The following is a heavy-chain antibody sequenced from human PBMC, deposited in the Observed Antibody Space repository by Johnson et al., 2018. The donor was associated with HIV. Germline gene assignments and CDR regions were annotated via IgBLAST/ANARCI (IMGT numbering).Heavy chain of an antibody. CDR2: IKKDGSEK. CDR1: GFTFSNAW. D-gene: IGHD2-15*01. V-gene: IGHV3-7*03. Sequence: VQLVESGGGLVQPGGSLRLSCAASGFTFSNAWMSWVRQAPGKGLEWVANIKKDGSEKYYVASVKGRFTISRDNAKNSLFLQMNSLRAEDTALYSCARVGVDDAFDFWGQGTMVTVSS. J-gene: IGHJ3*01. CDR3: ARVGVDDAFDF.